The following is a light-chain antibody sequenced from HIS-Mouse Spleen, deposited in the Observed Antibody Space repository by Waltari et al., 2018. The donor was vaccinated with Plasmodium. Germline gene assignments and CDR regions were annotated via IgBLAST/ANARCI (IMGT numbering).Light chain of an antibody. CDR3: NSRDSSGNHWV. Sequence: SSELTQDPAVSVALGQTVRITCQGDSPRSIYASWYQQKPGQAHLLVIYGKNNRPSGIPDRFSGSSSGNTASLTITGAQAEDEADYYCNSRDSSGNHWVFGGGTKLTVL. CDR1: SPRSIY. V-gene: IGLV3-19*01. J-gene: IGLJ3*02. CDR2: GKN.